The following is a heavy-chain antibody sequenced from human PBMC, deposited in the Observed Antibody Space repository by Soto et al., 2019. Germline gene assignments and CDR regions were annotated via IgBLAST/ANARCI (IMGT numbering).Heavy chain of an antibody. Sequence: GWSLRLCCVVSGFIPRSYAMSWVRQAPGTGLEWVSGISGSGGATSYADSVKGRFTISRDNSKNTLYLQVNSLSAEDTAIYYCAKDAIMVSSSFNYFDFWGQGALVTVSS. CDR1: GFIPRSYA. V-gene: IGHV3-23*01. CDR2: ISGSGGAT. D-gene: IGHD6-13*01. CDR3: AKDAIMVSSSFNYFDF. J-gene: IGHJ4*02.